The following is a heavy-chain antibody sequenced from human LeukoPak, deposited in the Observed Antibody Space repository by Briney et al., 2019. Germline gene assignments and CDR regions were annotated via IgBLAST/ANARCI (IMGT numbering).Heavy chain of an antibody. Sequence: SQTLSLTCAVSGGSISSGGYSWSWIRQPPGKGLEWIGYIYHSGSTYYNPSLKSRVTISVDTSKNQFSLKLSSVTAADTAVYYCARGIVVEYAFDIWGQGTMVTVSS. V-gene: IGHV4-30-2*01. D-gene: IGHD2-2*01. CDR3: ARGIVVEYAFDI. J-gene: IGHJ3*02. CDR2: IYHSGST. CDR1: GGSISSGGYS.